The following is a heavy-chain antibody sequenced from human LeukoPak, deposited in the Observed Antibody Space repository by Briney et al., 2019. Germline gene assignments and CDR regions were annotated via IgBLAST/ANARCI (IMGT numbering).Heavy chain of an antibody. CDR2: INPNSGGT. CDR1: GYTFTGYY. Sequence: GASVNVSCKASGYTFTGYYMHWVRQAPGQGLEWMGWINPNSGGTNYAQKFQGWVTMTRDTSISTAYMELSRLRSDDTAVYYCARDRDVGTYYYYYGLDVWGQGTTVTVSS. J-gene: IGHJ6*02. D-gene: IGHD1-26*01. V-gene: IGHV1-2*04. CDR3: ARDRDVGTYYYYYGLDV.